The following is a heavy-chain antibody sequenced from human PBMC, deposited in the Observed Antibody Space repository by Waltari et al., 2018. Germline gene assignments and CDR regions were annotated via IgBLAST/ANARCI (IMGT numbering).Heavy chain of an antibody. J-gene: IGHJ4*02. CDR3: ARAGGYYDFWSGYTQYYFDY. CDR2: ISAYNGNT. Sequence: QVQLVQSGAEVKKPGASVKVSCRASGYTFTSYGISWVRQSPGQGLEWMGWISAYNGNTNYAQKLQGRVTMTTDTSTSTAYMELRSLRSDDTAVYYCARAGGYYDFWSGYTQYYFDYWGQGTLVTVSS. V-gene: IGHV1-18*01. CDR1: GYTFTSYG. D-gene: IGHD3-3*01.